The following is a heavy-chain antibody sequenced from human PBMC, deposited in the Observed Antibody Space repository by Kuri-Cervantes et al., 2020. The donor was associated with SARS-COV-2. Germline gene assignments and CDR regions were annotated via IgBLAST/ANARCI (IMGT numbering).Heavy chain of an antibody. CDR3: ARQMMSSITIFGVVITRNWFDP. J-gene: IGHJ5*02. CDR2: IYYSGST. Sequence: LRLSCTVSGGSISSSSYSWGWIRQPPGKGLEWIGSIYYSGSTYYNPSLKSRVTIPVDTSKNQFSLKLSSVTAADTAVYYCARQMMSSITIFGVVITRNWFDPWGQGTLVTVSS. CDR1: GGSISSSSYS. D-gene: IGHD3-3*01. V-gene: IGHV4-39*01.